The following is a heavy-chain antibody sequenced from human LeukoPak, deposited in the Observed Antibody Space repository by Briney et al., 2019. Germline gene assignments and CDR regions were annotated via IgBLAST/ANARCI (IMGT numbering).Heavy chain of an antibody. J-gene: IGHJ4*02. CDR1: GFTFSSFW. CDR3: ARDSPGIMIFGVVTPN. Sequence: PGGSLRLSCVASGFTFSSFWMSWVRQAPGKGLEWVAKIIQDGSEKYYVDSVKSRFTISRDNAKNSLYLQMNNLRAEDTAVYYCARDSPGIMIFGVVTPNGGQGTLVTVSS. D-gene: IGHD3-3*01. CDR2: IIQDGSEK. V-gene: IGHV3-7*05.